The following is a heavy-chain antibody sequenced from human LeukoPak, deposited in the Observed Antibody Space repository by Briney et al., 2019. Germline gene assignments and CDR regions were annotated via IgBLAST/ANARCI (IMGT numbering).Heavy chain of an antibody. Sequence: ASVTVSCKASGGTFSSYAISWVRQAPGQGLEWMGWINPNSGGTNYAQTFQGRVTMTRDTSISTAYMELSRLRSDDTAVYYCARDSLTVAGTFDYWGQGTLVTVSS. J-gene: IGHJ4*02. D-gene: IGHD6-19*01. V-gene: IGHV1-2*02. CDR2: INPNSGGT. CDR1: GGTFSSYA. CDR3: ARDSLTVAGTFDY.